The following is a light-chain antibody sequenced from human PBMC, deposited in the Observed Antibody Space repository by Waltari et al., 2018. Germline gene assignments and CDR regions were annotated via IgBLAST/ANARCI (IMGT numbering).Light chain of an antibody. J-gene: IGKJ1*01. CDR1: ETIRIY. CDR3: LQHRSYPWT. Sequence: DIQMTQSPSSLSASVGDRVTITCRASETIRIYLNWYQQKPGKAPKLLINTASRLQSGVPSRFSGSGSGTDFTLTISTLQHEDFAVYYCLQHRSYPWTFGQGTRVEIK. CDR2: TAS. V-gene: IGKV1-39*01.